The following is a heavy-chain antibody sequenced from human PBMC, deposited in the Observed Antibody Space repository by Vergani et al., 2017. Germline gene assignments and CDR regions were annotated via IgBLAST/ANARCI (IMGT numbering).Heavy chain of an antibody. D-gene: IGHD3-10*01. CDR1: GGSISSGDYY. Sequence: QVQLQESGPGLVKPSQTLSLTCTVSGGSISSGDYYWSWIRQPPGKGLEWIGYIYYSGSTYYNPSLKSRVTISVDTSKNQLSLKLSSVTAADTAVDYCARSPVTMVRGARLVDYFDYWGQGTLVTVSS. J-gene: IGHJ4*02. V-gene: IGHV4-30-4*01. CDR3: ARSPVTMVRGARLVDYFDY. CDR2: IYYSGST.